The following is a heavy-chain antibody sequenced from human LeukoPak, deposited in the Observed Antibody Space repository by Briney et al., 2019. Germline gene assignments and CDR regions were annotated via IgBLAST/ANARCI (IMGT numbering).Heavy chain of an antibody. CDR2: MNHNSGNR. CDR1: GYTFTSYD. CDR3: ARDGTEDVRRSSEFYVKYNYNGMDV. D-gene: IGHD1-1*01. V-gene: IGHV1-8*01. Sequence: GASVQVSCMASGYTFTSYDINWVGPATGQGREWMGWMNHNSGNRGYAQKFQGRVTMTRNTSISTAYMELSSLRSEDTAVYYCARDGTEDVRRSSEFYVKYNYNGMDVWGQGTMVTVSS. J-gene: IGHJ6*02.